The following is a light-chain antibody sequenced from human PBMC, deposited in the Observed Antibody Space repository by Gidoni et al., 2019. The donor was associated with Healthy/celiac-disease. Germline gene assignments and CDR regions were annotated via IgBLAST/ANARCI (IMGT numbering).Light chain of an antibody. CDR1: QSVRSSY. V-gene: IGKV3-20*01. CDR2: GAS. Sequence: EIVLTQSPGTLSLSPGERATLSCRVSQSVRSSYLAWYQQKPGQATRLLIYGASSRATGIPDRFSGSGSGTDFTLTISRLEPEDFAVYYCQQYGSSPRTFGQXTKVEIK. J-gene: IGKJ1*01. CDR3: QQYGSSPRT.